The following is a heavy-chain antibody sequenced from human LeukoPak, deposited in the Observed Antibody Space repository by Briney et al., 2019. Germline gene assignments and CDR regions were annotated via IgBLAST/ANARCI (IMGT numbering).Heavy chain of an antibody. J-gene: IGHJ4*02. CDR2: ISYDGSNK. D-gene: IGHD2-15*01. CDR3: AREVGVDIVVVVTSPAFDY. V-gene: IGHV3-30*04. CDR1: GFTFSSYA. Sequence: GGSLRLSCAASGFTFSSYAMHWVRQAPGKGLEWVAVISYDGSNKYYADSVKGRFTISRDNSKNTLYLKMNSLRAEDTAVYYCAREVGVDIVVVVTSPAFDYWGQGTLVTVSS.